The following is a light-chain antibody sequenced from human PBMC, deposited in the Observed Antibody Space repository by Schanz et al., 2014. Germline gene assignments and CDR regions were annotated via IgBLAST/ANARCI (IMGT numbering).Light chain of an antibody. Sequence: TQSPTTLSLSPGERATLSCRASQTVSSSYLAWYQQKPGQAPRLLIYGASSRATGIPDRFSGSGSVTDFTLTISTLEPEDFAVYYCQQYGNSPPFTFGQGTRLEIK. V-gene: IGKV3-20*01. CDR1: QTVSSSY. J-gene: IGKJ2*01. CDR3: QQYGNSPPFT. CDR2: GAS.